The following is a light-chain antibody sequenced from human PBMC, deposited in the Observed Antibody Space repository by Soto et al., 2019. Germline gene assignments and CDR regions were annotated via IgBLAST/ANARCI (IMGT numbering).Light chain of an antibody. J-gene: IGKJ2*01. CDR3: QHYGTSPPVYT. Sequence: EILLTQSPGTLSLSPGERATLSCRTSQSISSTYLAWYQQKPGQAPRLLIYGTYNRATGIPDRFSGSGSGRAFTLTISRLEPEDFAVFYCQHYGTSPPVYTFGQGTKLEIK. V-gene: IGKV3-20*01. CDR2: GTY. CDR1: QSISSTY.